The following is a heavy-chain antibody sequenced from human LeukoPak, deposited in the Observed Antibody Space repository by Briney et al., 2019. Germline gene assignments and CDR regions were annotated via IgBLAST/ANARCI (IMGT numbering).Heavy chain of an antibody. D-gene: IGHD5-18*01. V-gene: IGHV3-66*01. CDR3: ARDGGSTGMAQFDY. Sequence: GGSLRLSCAASGFTVSSNYMSWVRQAPGKGLEWVSVIYSGGSTYYADSVKGRFTISRDNSKNTLYLQMNSLRAEDTAVYYCARDGGSTGMAQFDYWGQGTLVTVSS. CDR2: IYSGGST. J-gene: IGHJ4*02. CDR1: GFTVSSNY.